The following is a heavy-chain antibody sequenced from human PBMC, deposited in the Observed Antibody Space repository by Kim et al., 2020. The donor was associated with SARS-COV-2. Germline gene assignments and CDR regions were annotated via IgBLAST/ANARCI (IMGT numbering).Heavy chain of an antibody. CDR2: ISYDGSNK. CDR3: ARPSGWFGESPRVYYGMDV. D-gene: IGHD3-10*01. CDR1: GFTFSSYA. V-gene: IGHV3-30-3*01. J-gene: IGHJ6*02. Sequence: GGSLRLSCAASGFTFSSYAMHWVRQAPGKGLEWVAVISYDGSNKYYADSVKGRFTISRDNSKNTLYLQMNSLRAEDTAVYYCARPSGWFGESPRVYYGMDVWGHGTTVTVSS.